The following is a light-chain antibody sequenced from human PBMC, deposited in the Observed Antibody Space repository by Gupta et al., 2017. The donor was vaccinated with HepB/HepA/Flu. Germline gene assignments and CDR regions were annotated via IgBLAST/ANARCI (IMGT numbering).Light chain of an antibody. Sequence: QSALTHPPSASGSPGQSVTISCPATSSDVGGYNYVSWYQQHPGKAPKLIIYEVSKRPSGVPDRFSGSKSGNTASLTVSGLQAEDEADYYCSSYAGSNNLVFGGGTKLTVL. CDR1: SSDVGGYNY. J-gene: IGLJ2*01. CDR2: EVS. CDR3: SSYAGSNNLV. V-gene: IGLV2-8*01.